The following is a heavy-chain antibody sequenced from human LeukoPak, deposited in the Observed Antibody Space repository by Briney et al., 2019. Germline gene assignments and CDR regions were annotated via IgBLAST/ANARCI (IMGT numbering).Heavy chain of an antibody. J-gene: IGHJ4*02. Sequence: GGSLRLSCVTSGFIFGTYEMNWVRQAPGKGLEWVSAISGSGGSTYYADSVKGRFTISRDNSKNTLYLQMNSLRAEDTAVYYCAKWRGIVVVPAAMTFFDYWGQGTLVTVSS. CDR3: AKWRGIVVVPAAMTFFDY. V-gene: IGHV3-23*01. CDR2: ISGSGGST. D-gene: IGHD2-2*01. CDR1: GFIFGTYE.